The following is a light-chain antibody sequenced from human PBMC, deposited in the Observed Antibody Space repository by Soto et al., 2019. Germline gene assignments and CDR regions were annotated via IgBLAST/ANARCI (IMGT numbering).Light chain of an antibody. CDR1: QDISSH. J-gene: IGKJ5*01. V-gene: IGKV1-9*01. CDR2: ATS. Sequence: SQLTQFPSSLSASVGDRVTITCRASQDISSHVAWYRQKPGEAPKLLIYATSTLRSGVPSRFSGSGSGTDFTLTISSLQPEDFPTYYCQQLSSYPITFGQGTRLEIK. CDR3: QQLSSYPIT.